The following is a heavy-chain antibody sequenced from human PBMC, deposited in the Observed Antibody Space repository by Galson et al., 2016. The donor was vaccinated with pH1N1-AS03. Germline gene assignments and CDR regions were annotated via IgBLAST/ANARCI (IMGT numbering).Heavy chain of an antibody. CDR1: GFTFSTNA. CDR2: ITGTSGTT. Sequence: SLRLSCAASGFTFSTNAMSWVRQAPGKSLEWVATITGTSGTTYYADSVKGRFTVSRENSRNTLYLQMNNLRAEDSALYYCARDSGRDTWTAYSFVSWGQGALVTVSS. J-gene: IGHJ4*02. CDR3: ARDSGRDTWTAYSFVS. V-gene: IGHV3-23*01. D-gene: IGHD1-1*01.